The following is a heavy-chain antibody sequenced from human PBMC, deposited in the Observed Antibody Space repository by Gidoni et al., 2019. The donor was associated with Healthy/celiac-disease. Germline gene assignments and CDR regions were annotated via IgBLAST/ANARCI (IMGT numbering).Heavy chain of an antibody. CDR3: AKGDGVLDYFDY. Sequence: EVQLLESGGGLVQPGGSLRLSCSASGFTFSSYAMSWVRQAPGKGLEWVSAISGSGGSTYYADSVKGRFTISRDNSKNTLYLQMNSLRAEDTAVYYCAKGDGVLDYFDYWGQGTLVTVSS. CDR2: ISGSGGST. CDR1: GFTFSSYA. J-gene: IGHJ4*02. V-gene: IGHV3-23*01. D-gene: IGHD2-8*01.